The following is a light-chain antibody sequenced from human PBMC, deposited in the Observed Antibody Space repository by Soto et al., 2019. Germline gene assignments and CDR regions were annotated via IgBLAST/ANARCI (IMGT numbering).Light chain of an antibody. V-gene: IGKV3-20*01. CDR3: HQYGNAPWT. CDR2: GAY. J-gene: IGKJ1*01. Sequence: EIVLTQSPATLSLSPGERATLSCRASQSGSSNYLAWLQQTAGPATRLLIYGAYIRATGVPARFSGSGSGTDFTLTISSLEPEDFAVYFCHQYGNAPWTVGQGTRVEVK. CDR1: QSGSSNY.